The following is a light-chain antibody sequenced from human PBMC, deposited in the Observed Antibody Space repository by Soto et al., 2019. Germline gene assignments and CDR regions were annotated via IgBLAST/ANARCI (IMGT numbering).Light chain of an antibody. CDR2: YAS. J-gene: IGKJ2*01. CDR3: QQYGSSPYT. CDR1: RGVTSSN. V-gene: IGKV3D-20*01. Sequence: EIVLTQSPATLSLSPGKRPTLSCGAIRGVTSSNLAWNQKKPGLAPRLLTYYASSRATGIPDRFSGSGSGTDFTLTISRLEPEDFAVYYCQQYGSSPYTFGQGTKLEIK.